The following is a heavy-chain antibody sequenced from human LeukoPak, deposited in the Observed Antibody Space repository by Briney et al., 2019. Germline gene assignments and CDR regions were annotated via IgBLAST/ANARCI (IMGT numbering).Heavy chain of an antibody. CDR1: GFTFSSYE. CDR2: ISSSGSTI. V-gene: IGHV3-48*03. CDR3: ARDLLAVAGKNY. D-gene: IGHD6-19*01. Sequence: GGSLRLSCAASGFTFSSYEMNWVRQAPGKGLELVSYISSSGSTIYYADSVKGRFTISRDNAKNSLYLQMNSLRAEDTAVYYCARDLLAVAGKNYWGQGTLVTVSS. J-gene: IGHJ4*02.